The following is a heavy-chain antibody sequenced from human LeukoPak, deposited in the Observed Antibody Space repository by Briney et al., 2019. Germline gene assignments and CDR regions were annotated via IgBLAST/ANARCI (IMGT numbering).Heavy chain of an antibody. V-gene: IGHV3-21*01. CDR1: GFTFTTYS. CDR2: ISSSSSYI. CDR3: ARDGYNSHFDY. D-gene: IGHD5-24*01. J-gene: IGHJ4*02. Sequence: GGSLRLSCAASGFTFTTYSMTWVRQAPGKGLEWVSSISSSSSYIYYADSMKGRFTISRDNAKNSLYLQMSSLRAEDTAVYYCARDGYNSHFDYWGQGTLVTVSS.